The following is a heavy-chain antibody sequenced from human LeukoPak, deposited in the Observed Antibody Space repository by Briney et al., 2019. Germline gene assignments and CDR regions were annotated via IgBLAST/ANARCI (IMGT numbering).Heavy chain of an antibody. CDR3: ARPLYCGGDCYSGDY. J-gene: IGHJ4*02. Sequence: QPGGSLRLSCAASGFNFNTYSMNWVRQAPGKGLEWLSYISSGSSTIYYADSVKGRFTISRDNAKNSLYLQMNSLRAEDTAVYYCARPLYCGGDCYSGDYWGQGTLVTVSS. D-gene: IGHD2-21*02. CDR2: ISSGSSTI. V-gene: IGHV3-48*01. CDR1: GFNFNTYS.